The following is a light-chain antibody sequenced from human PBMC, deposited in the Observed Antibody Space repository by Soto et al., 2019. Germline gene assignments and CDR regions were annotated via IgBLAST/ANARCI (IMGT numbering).Light chain of an antibody. J-gene: IGKJ4*01. V-gene: IGKV3-15*01. Sequence: DIVMTQSPATLSVSPGERATLSCRASQSVASNLAWYQQRPGQAPRLLIYGASTRATCVPARFSSSGSGTEFTLTISSLQSEDCAVYYCHHYTNWPHTFGGGTKVEIK. CDR2: GAS. CDR1: QSVASN. CDR3: HHYTNWPHT.